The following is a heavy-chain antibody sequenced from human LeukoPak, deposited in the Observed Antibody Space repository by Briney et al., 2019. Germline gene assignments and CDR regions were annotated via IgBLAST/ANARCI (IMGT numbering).Heavy chain of an antibody. V-gene: IGHV4-38-2*02. J-gene: IGHJ4*02. CDR2: IYHSGST. CDR3: ARMGPAAAGIVD. CDR1: GYSISSGYY. Sequence: SETLSLTCTVSGYSISSGYYWGWIRQPPGKGLEWIGSIYHSGSTHYNPSLKSRVTISVDTSKNQFSLKLSSVTAADTAVYYCARMGPAAAGIVDWGQGTLVTVSS. D-gene: IGHD6-13*01.